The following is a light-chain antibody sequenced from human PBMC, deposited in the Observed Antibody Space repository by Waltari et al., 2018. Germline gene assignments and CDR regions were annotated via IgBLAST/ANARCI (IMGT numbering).Light chain of an antibody. Sequence: EIVMTQSPATLSVSPGERATLSCRASQSLSDNLAWYQQKPGQAPRLLIYGASTRATGIPARFSGSGSGTDFTLTISSLQSEDFAIYYCQQYNTWPPVTFGRGTRLKIK. CDR2: GAS. CDR1: QSLSDN. V-gene: IGKV3-15*01. CDR3: QQYNTWPPVT. J-gene: IGKJ5*01.